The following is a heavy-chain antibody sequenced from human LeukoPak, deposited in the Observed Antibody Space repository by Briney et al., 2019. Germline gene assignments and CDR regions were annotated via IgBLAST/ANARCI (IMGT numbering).Heavy chain of an antibody. CDR1: GGSVTDYY. D-gene: IGHD3-10*01. J-gene: IGHJ3*02. CDR2: IYYTGT. CDR3: ARASITRVAFDI. V-gene: IGHV4-59*02. Sequence: SETLSLTCTVSGGSVTDYYWSWIRQSPGKGLEWIGYIYYTGTSYNPSLKGRVTISADTSKNQFSLKLISVTAADTAVYYCARASITRVAFDIWGQGTMVTVSS.